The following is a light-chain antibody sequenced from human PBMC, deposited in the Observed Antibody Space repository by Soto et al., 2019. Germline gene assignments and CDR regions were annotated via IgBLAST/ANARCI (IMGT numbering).Light chain of an antibody. J-gene: IGKJ1*01. V-gene: IGKV3-20*01. Sequence: EVVMTQSPATLSVCPGERATVSCRASQSVSSNLAWYQQKPGQAPRLLIYGASNRATGIPDRFSGSGSGTDFTLTISRLEPEDFAVYYCQQYGSSGTFGQGTKVDIK. CDR2: GAS. CDR3: QQYGSSGT. CDR1: QSVSSN.